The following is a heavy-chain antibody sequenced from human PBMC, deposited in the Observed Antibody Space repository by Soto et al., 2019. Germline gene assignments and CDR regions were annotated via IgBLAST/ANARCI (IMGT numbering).Heavy chain of an antibody. Sequence: QVQLVQSGAEVKKPGSSVKVSCKASGDTFSSYGISWVRQAPGQGLEFMGGIIPKFGTTNYAQKFRGRVTISADESTSKAYMEVSSLRSEDTAVDYCARASGRGWYNWFDPWGQGTLVTVSS. CDR1: GDTFSSYG. CDR3: ARASGRGWYNWFDP. V-gene: IGHV1-69*01. J-gene: IGHJ5*02. CDR2: IIPKFGTT. D-gene: IGHD6-19*01.